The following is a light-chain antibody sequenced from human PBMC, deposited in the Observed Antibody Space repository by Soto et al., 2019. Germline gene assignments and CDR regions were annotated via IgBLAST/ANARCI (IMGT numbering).Light chain of an antibody. V-gene: IGLV4-69*01. J-gene: IGLJ2*01. CDR1: SGHSSYA. Sequence: QLVLTQSPSASASLGASVKLTCTLSSGHSSYAIAWHQQQPEKGPRYLMKLHSDGSHSRGDGIPDRFSGSSSGDERYLTISSLQSDDEADYYCQTWGTGIRVFGGGTKVTVL. CDR3: QTWGTGIRV. CDR2: LHSDGSH.